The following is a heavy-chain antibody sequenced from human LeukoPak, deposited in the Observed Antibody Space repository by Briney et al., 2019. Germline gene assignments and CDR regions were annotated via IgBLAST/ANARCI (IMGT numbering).Heavy chain of an antibody. CDR3: AREEYCSGGSCYYFDY. CDR2: ISAYNGNT. J-gene: IGHJ4*02. CDR1: GYTFTSYG. D-gene: IGHD2-15*01. V-gene: IGHV1-18*01. Sequence: ASVKVSCKASGYTFTSYGISWVRQAPGQGLEWMGWISAYNGNTNYTQKLQGRVTMTTDTSTSTAYMELRSLRSDDTAVYYCAREEYCSGGSCYYFDYWGQGTLVTVSS.